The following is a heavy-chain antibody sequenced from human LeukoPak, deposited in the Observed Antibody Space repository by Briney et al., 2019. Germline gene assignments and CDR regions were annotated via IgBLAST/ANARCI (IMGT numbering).Heavy chain of an antibody. D-gene: IGHD4-17*01. CDR2: IYYSGIT. CDR3: ARGTVTTFGNYGMDV. J-gene: IGHJ6*02. CDR1: GDSISSGDFH. Sequence: PSQTLSLTCTVSGDSISSGDFHWSWIRQPPGKGLTWIGYIYYSGITYYNPSLKSRVTISVDTSKRQLSLKLSSVTAADTAVYYCARGTVTTFGNYGMDVWGQGTTVTVSS. V-gene: IGHV4-30-4*01.